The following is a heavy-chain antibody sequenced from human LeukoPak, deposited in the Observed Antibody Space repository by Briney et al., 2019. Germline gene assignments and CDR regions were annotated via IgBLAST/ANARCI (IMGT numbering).Heavy chain of an antibody. V-gene: IGHV3-30*02. Sequence: GGSLRLSCAASGFTFSSYGMHWVRQAPGKGVGWVAFIRYDGSNKYYADSVKGRFTISRDNSKNTLYLQMNSLRAEDTAVYCCAKEESIVVVVAATTDYWGQGTLVTVSS. CDR2: IRYDGSNK. CDR3: AKEESIVVVVAATTDY. CDR1: GFTFSSYG. J-gene: IGHJ4*02. D-gene: IGHD2-15*01.